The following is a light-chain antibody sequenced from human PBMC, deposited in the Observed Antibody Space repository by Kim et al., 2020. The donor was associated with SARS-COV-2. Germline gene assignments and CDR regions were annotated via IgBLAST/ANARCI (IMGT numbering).Light chain of an antibody. Sequence: VTPGERAPFSSTASQRVSSNLSWYQHKPGQAPLLLIYGASTRATVIPARFSGSGSGTEFTLTISSLQSVDFSVYYCQQYKNWLITLFQGTRLEI. J-gene: IGKJ5*01. CDR2: GAS. V-gene: IGKV3-15*01. CDR1: QRVSSN. CDR3: QQYKNWLIT.